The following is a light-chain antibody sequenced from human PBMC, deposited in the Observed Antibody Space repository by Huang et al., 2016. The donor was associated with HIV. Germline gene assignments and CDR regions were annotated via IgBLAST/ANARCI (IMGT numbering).Light chain of an antibody. CDR3: QQYNNWPPNT. CDR2: GAS. Sequence: EIVMTQSPATLSVSPGERATLSCRASQSISTNLAWYQHKPGQTPRLLIHGASTRAPGVPPRFSGSGSGTDFPLTISTLQSEDFAVYYCQQYNNWPPNTFGQGTTLEIK. J-gene: IGKJ2*01. V-gene: IGKV3-15*01. CDR1: QSISTN.